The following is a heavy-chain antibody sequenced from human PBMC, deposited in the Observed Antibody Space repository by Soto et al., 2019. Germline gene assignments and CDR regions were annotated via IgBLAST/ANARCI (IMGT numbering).Heavy chain of an antibody. Sequence: ASVKVSCKASGGTFSSYAISWVRQAPGQGLEWMGGIIPIFGTANYAQKFQGRVTITADESTSTAYMELSSLRSEDTAVYYCARPDYYDSSGYYSFDYWGQGTLVTRLL. CDR1: GGTFSSYA. CDR3: ARPDYYDSSGYYSFDY. V-gene: IGHV1-69*13. J-gene: IGHJ4*02. CDR2: IIPIFGTA. D-gene: IGHD3-22*01.